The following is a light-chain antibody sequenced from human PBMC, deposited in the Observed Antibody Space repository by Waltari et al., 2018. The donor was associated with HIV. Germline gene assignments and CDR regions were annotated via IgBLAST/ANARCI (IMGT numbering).Light chain of an antibody. J-gene: IGLJ3*02. V-gene: IGLV2-11*01. CDR1: SSDVGDYNY. CDR3: CSYAYKYTWV. CDR2: DVN. Sequence: QSALTQPRSVSGSPGQSVTISCTGTSSDVGDYNYVSWYQQHPGKAPKLMIFDVNKRPSGVPDRFSGSKSGNTASLTISWVQAEDEADYYGCSYAYKYTWVFGGGTKLTVL.